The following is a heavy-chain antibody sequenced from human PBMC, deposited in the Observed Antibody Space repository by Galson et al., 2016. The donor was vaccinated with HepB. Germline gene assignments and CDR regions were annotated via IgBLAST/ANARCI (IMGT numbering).Heavy chain of an antibody. CDR2: VSSSRNT. CDR3: ARSLSLLGANWYFDR. J-gene: IGHJ2*01. V-gene: IGHV4-61*02. Sequence: TLSLTCTVSGDSGITDIHNWNWIRQPAGKGLEWLGRVSSSRNTNYNPSLNSRVTMAMATSKNQFSLRLTPVTAADTAVYFCARSLSLLGANWYFDRWGPGTLVTVSS. CDR1: GDSGITDIHN. D-gene: IGHD5-12*01.